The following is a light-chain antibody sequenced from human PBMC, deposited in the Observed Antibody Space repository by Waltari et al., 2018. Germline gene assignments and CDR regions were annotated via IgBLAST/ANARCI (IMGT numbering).Light chain of an antibody. Sequence: QSALTQFASVSGSPGQSITISCPGTSSDVGGHNYVSWYQQHPGKAPKLMIYDVSVRPSGVSNRFSGSKSGNTASLTISGLQAGDEADYYCSSYTTSHTIVFGGGTKVTVL. CDR3: SSYTTSHTIV. J-gene: IGLJ2*01. V-gene: IGLV2-14*03. CDR2: DVS. CDR1: SSDVGGHNY.